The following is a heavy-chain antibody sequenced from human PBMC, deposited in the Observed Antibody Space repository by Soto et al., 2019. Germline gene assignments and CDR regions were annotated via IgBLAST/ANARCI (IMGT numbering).Heavy chain of an antibody. CDR3: ERGRYCRGGSCFFVNNGFDP. CDR2: MNPNSGNT. V-gene: IGHV1-8*01. J-gene: IGHJ5*02. D-gene: IGHD2-15*01. Sequence: SSVQVSCTASGYTFTSYDINWVRQATGQGLEWMGWMNPNSGNTGYAQKFQGRVTMTRNTSISTAYMELSSLRSEDTAVYYCERGRYCRGGSCFFVNNGFDPWGQGNRVTVSS. CDR1: GYTFTSYD.